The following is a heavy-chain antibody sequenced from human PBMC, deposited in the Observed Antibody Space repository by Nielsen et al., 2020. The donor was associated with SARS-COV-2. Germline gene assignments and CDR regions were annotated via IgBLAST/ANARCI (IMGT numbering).Heavy chain of an antibody. V-gene: IGHV3-7*03. Sequence: GESLKISCAASGFTFSSYWMSWVRQDPGKRLEWVANIKQDGSEKYYVDSVKGRFTISRDSAKNSLYLQMNSLRAEDTAVYYCARGGEYSSGWFTSYYGMDVWGQGTTVTVSS. CDR1: GFTFSSYW. CDR3: ARGGEYSSGWFTSYYGMDV. D-gene: IGHD6-19*01. J-gene: IGHJ6*02. CDR2: IKQDGSEK.